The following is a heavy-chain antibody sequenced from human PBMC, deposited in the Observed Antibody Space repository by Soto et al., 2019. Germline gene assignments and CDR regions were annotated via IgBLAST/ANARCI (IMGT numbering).Heavy chain of an antibody. CDR1: GYTFTSYY. CDR2: INPSGGST. CDR3: ANAGVVPAATEPNDY. Sequence: QVQLVQSGAEVKKPGASVKVSCKASGYTFTSYYMHWVRQAPGQGLEWMGIINPSGGSTSYAQKFQGRVTMTRDTSTSTVYMELSSLRSEDTAVYYCANAGVVPAATEPNDYWGQGTLVTVSS. J-gene: IGHJ4*02. D-gene: IGHD2-2*01. V-gene: IGHV1-46*01.